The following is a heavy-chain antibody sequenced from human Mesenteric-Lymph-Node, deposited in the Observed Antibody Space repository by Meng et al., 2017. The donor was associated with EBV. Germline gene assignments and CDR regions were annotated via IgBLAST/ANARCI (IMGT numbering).Heavy chain of an antibody. D-gene: IGHD2-21*01. CDR1: GFIFSDYY. Sequence: QVQWAGSGGCLVKPGGSLRLSCAASGFIFSDYYMTWIRQAPGKGLEWVAHISGTGRTIYYADSVKGRFTISSDSAKNSLFLQMNNLRAEDTAVYYCARVVVGTFDNWGQGTLVTVSS. CDR2: ISGTGRTI. J-gene: IGHJ4*02. V-gene: IGHV3-11*01. CDR3: ARVVVGTFDN.